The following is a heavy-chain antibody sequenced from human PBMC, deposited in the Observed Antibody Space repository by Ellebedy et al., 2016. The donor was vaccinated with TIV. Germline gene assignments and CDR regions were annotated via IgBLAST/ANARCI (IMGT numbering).Heavy chain of an antibody. V-gene: IGHV3-23*01. J-gene: IGHJ6*02. Sequence: GESLKISCAASGFTFSSYAMRRVPQAPGKGLEWVSTISNTGSRTYYADSVEGRFIISRDNSKKTLYLQMNSLRAEDTAVYYCARDVRAAVESYYYGMDVWGQGTTVTVSS. D-gene: IGHD6-19*01. CDR3: ARDVRAAVESYYYGMDV. CDR2: ISNTGSRT. CDR1: GFTFSSYA.